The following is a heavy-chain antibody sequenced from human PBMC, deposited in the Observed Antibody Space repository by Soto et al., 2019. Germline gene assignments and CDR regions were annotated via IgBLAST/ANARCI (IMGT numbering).Heavy chain of an antibody. J-gene: IGHJ4*02. Sequence: QVQLVESGGGVVQPGRSLRLSCAASGFTFSSYGMHWVRQAPGKGLEWVAVISYDGSNKYYADSVKGRFTISRDNSKNTLYLQMYSLRAEDTAVYYCAKTWIQLWTLDYWGQGTLVTVSS. D-gene: IGHD5-18*01. CDR3: AKTWIQLWTLDY. CDR2: ISYDGSNK. CDR1: GFTFSSYG. V-gene: IGHV3-30*18.